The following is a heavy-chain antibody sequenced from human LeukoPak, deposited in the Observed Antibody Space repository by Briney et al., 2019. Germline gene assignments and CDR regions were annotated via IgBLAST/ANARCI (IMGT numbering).Heavy chain of an antibody. CDR2: ISGSGGST. CDR1: GFTFSSYA. CDR3: SKDHTAGLTTVTLGH. J-gene: IGHJ4*02. V-gene: IGHV3-23*01. Sequence: GGSLRLSCAASGFTFSSYAMSWVRQAPGKGLEWVSAISGSGGSTYYADSVKGRFTISRDNSKNTLYLQMNSLRAEDTAVYYCSKDHTAGLTTVTLGHWGQGTLVTVSS. D-gene: IGHD4-17*01.